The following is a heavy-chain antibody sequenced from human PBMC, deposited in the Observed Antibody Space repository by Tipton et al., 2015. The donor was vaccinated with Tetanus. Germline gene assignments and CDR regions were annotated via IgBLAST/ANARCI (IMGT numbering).Heavy chain of an antibody. CDR2: IYPGDSDT. Sequence: QLVQSGAEVKKRGESLRISCRGSGYSFSTYWIAWVRQMPGKGLEWMGIIYPGDSDTRYNPSFQGQVTFSADKSISTAYLQWSSLKASDTAMCYGARRFFYRTSSLSDYGMDLWGQGTTVTVSS. CDR1: GYSFSTYW. V-gene: IGHV5-51*03. CDR3: ARRFFYRTSSLSDYGMDL. D-gene: IGHD6-6*01. J-gene: IGHJ6*02.